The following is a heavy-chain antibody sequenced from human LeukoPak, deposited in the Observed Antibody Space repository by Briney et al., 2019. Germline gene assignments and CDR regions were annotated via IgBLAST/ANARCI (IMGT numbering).Heavy chain of an antibody. Sequence: PEGSLRLSCAASGYTFSTYGMSWVRQPPGKGLEWIGEINHSGSTNYNPSLKSRVTISVDTSKNQFSLKLSSVTAADTAVYYCARRPGVRDGSYYYDSSGYPYYFDYWGQGTLVTVSS. CDR3: ARRPGVRDGSYYYDSSGYPYYFDY. V-gene: IGHV4-34*01. D-gene: IGHD3-22*01. CDR2: INHSGST. CDR1: GYTFSTYG. J-gene: IGHJ4*02.